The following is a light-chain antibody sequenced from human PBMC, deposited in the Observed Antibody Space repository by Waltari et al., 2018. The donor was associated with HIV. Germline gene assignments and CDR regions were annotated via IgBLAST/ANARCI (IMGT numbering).Light chain of an antibody. CDR2: GND. J-gene: IGLJ2*01. Sequence: QSVLTQPPSVSATPGQRVTISCSGSSSNIGNNIVTWYQQLPGTAPKLIIYGNDQRPSGVPDRFSGSKSGTSASLAISGLQSEDEADYYCATWDDSLNGPLVGGGTKLTVL. V-gene: IGLV1-44*01. CDR3: ATWDDSLNGPL. CDR1: SSNIGNNI.